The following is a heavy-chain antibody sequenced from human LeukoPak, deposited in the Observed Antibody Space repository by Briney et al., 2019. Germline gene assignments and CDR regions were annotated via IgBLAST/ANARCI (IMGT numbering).Heavy chain of an antibody. CDR2: INGSGGRT. Sequence: GGSLRLSCAASGFTVSSNYMSWVRQAPGKGPEWVSDINGSGGRTNYADSGKGRFTISRDNSKNTLYLQMNSLRADDTAVYYCAKSRGGFDFWGQGTLVTVSS. D-gene: IGHD3-10*01. CDR1: GFTVSSNY. J-gene: IGHJ4*02. CDR3: AKSRGGFDF. V-gene: IGHV3-23*01.